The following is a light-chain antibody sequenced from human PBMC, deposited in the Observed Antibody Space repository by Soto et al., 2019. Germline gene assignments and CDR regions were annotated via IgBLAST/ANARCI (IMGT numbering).Light chain of an antibody. CDR1: QSVSSSY. Sequence: ESVLTQSPGTLSLSPGERATLSCRASQSVSSSYLAWYQQKTGQAPRQLIYGASSRATGIPDRFSGSGSGTDFTLTITRLEPEDFAVYYCQHYRTSFGGGTRVESK. CDR2: GAS. V-gene: IGKV3-20*01. CDR3: QHYRTS. J-gene: IGKJ4*01.